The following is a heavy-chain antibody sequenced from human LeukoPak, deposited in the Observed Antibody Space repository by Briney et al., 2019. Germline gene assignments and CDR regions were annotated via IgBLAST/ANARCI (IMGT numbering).Heavy chain of an antibody. CDR2: LKNDGSSA. V-gene: IGHV3-74*03. D-gene: IGHD2-15*01. CDR1: EFTSSGDW. Sequence: GGSLRLSCAASEFTSSGDWMHWVRQAPGKGLVWVARLKNDGSSAEYANSAQGRFIISRDNGRNTVFLQMDSLRGDDTAIYYCARARGGYVLDSWGQGTQVIVSS. CDR3: ARARGGYVLDS. J-gene: IGHJ4*02.